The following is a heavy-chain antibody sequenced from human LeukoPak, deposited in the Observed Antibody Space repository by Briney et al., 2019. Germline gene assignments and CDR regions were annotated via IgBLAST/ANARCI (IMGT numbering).Heavy chain of an antibody. CDR3: ARHRGIAAGYDAFDI. CDR2: IIPIFGTA. CDR1: GGTFSSYA. V-gene: IGHV1-69*13. D-gene: IGHD6-13*01. J-gene: IGHJ3*02. Sequence: ASVKVSCKASGGTFSSYAISWVRQAPGQGLEWMGGIIPIFGTANYAQKFQGRVTITAGESTSTAYMELSSLRSEDTAVYYCARHRGIAAGYDAFDIWGQGTMVTVSS.